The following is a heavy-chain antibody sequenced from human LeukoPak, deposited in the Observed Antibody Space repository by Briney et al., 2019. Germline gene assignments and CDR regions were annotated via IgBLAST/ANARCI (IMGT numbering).Heavy chain of an antibody. D-gene: IGHD3-22*01. J-gene: IGHJ3*02. CDR3: ARGFDSSGFSSAFDI. CDR2: ISGSGGST. V-gene: IGHV3-23*01. CDR1: GFTFSSYA. Sequence: GGSLRLSCAASGFTFSSYAMSWVRQAPGKGLEWVPAISGSGGSTYYADSVKGRFTISRDNAKNSLYLQMNSLRAEDMALYYCARGFDSSGFSSAFDIWGQGTMVTVSS.